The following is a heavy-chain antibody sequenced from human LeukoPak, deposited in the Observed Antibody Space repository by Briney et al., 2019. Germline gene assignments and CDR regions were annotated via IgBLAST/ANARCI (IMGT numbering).Heavy chain of an antibody. CDR2: ISYDGSNK. J-gene: IGHJ5*02. Sequence: GGSLRLSCAASGFTFSSYAMHWVRQAPGKGLEWVAVISYDGSNKYYADSVKGRFTVSRDKSKNMLYLEMNSLRAEDTAVYYCARLEVRGVIGPWGQGTLVTVSS. CDR1: GFTFSSYA. CDR3: ARLEVRGVIGP. D-gene: IGHD3-10*01. V-gene: IGHV3-30-3*01.